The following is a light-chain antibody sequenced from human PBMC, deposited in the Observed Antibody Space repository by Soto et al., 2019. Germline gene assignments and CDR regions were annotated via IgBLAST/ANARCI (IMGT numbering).Light chain of an antibody. J-gene: IGKJ2*03. Sequence: DIQMTQSPSSLSASVGDRVTITCQASHDIGKDLNWYQQKPGKAPNLLIYGASNLETGVPSRFSGSGSGTDFTFTINGLHLEDIATYYCLQYYSLPYSFGQGTHLEIK. V-gene: IGKV1-33*01. CDR3: LQYYSLPYS. CDR1: HDIGKD. CDR2: GAS.